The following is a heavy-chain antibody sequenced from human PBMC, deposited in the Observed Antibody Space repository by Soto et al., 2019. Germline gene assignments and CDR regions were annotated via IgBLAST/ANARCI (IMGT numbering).Heavy chain of an antibody. Sequence: SETLSLTCTVSGGSISSYFWSWIRQPPGKGLEWIGYIHYTGGTNYNPSLKSRVTISVDTPKNQFSLKLSSVTAADTAVYYCARDVPPGRGSPNFYHYGMDVWGQGTTVTVSS. CDR3: ARDVPPGRGSPNFYHYGMDV. CDR1: GGSISSYF. CDR2: IHYTGGT. V-gene: IGHV4-59*12. J-gene: IGHJ6*02. D-gene: IGHD3-10*01.